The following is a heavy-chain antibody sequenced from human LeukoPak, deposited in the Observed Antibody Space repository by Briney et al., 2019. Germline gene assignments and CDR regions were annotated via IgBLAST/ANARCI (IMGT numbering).Heavy chain of an antibody. V-gene: IGHV3-33*01. D-gene: IGHD3-3*01. J-gene: IGHJ6*03. CDR2: IWYDGSNK. CDR1: GFTFSSYG. Sequence: GRSLRLSCAASGFTFSSYGMHWVRQAPGKGLEWVAVIWYDGSNKYYADSVKGRFTISRDNAKNSLYLQMNSLRAEDTAVYYCARDFQRVVRFYYYYMDVWGKGTTVTVSS. CDR3: ARDFQRVVRFYYYYMDV.